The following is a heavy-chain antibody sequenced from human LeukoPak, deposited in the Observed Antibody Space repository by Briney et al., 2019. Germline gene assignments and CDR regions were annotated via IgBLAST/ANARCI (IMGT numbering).Heavy chain of an antibody. CDR1: GFTFSSYW. J-gene: IGHJ4*02. D-gene: IGHD5-18*01. Sequence: GGSLRLSCAASGFTFSSYWMHWVRQAPGKGLVWVSRINGDGSTTFYADSVKGRFTISRDNARNTVYLQMNSMRVEDTAVYYCGSDTVLGYWGQGTLVTASS. V-gene: IGHV3-74*01. CDR3: GSDTVLGY. CDR2: INGDGSTT.